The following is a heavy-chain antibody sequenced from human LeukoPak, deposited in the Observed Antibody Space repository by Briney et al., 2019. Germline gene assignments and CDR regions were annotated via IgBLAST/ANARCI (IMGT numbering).Heavy chain of an antibody. CDR1: GVTFHGYG. CDR2: INGNGGST. J-gene: IGHJ4*02. Sequence: GGPLRLSCAASGVTFHGYGMGWVRQAPGKRLEWVSGINGNGGSTGYVDSVKGRFTIYRDNAKNFLYLQMNSLRVEDTALYYCARDGYGYSYDYWGQGTLVTVSS. CDR3: ARDGYGYSYDY. D-gene: IGHD5-18*01. V-gene: IGHV3-20*04.